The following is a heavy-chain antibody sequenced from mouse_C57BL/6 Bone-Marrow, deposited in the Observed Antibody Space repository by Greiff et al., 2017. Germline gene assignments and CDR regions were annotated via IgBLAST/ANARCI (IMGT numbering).Heavy chain of an antibody. CDR3: APIYSNLLYWYFDV. Sequence: QVQLQQPGAELAKPGASVKLSCKASGYTFTSYWMHWVKQRTGQGLEWIGMIHPTSGSTNYNEKFKSKATLTVDKSSSTAYLQLSSLTSEDSAVYYCAPIYSNLLYWYFDVWGTGTTVTVSS. D-gene: IGHD2-5*01. V-gene: IGHV1-64*01. CDR1: GYTFTSYW. CDR2: IHPTSGST. J-gene: IGHJ1*03.